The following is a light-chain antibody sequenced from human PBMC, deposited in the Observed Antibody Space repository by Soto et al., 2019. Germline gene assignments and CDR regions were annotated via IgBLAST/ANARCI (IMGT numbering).Light chain of an antibody. CDR1: SSDVGGYNY. CDR3: SSYTTSNTRQIV. J-gene: IGLJ1*01. V-gene: IGLV2-14*03. CDR2: DVS. Sequence: QSALTQPASVSGSPGQSITISCTGTSSDVGGYNYVSWYQHHPGKAPKLIIYDVSNRPSGVSNRFSGSKSGNTASPTISGLQPEDEADYYCSSYTTSNTRQIVFGTGTKLTVL.